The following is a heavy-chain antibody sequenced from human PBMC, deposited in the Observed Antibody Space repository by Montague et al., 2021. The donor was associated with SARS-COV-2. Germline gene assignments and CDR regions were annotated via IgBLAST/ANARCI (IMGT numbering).Heavy chain of an antibody. V-gene: IGHV3-21*01. CDR3: ARGEMATISESFDL. CDR1: GLTFNSYS. D-gene: IGHD5-24*01. J-gene: IGHJ3*01. CDR2: ITSSSDYI. Sequence: SLRLSCAASGLTFNSYSMVWVRQAPGKGLEWVSSITSSSDYIHYAVSVKGRFTISRDNDRNSLYLLMNSLRAEDTAVYYCARGEMATISESFDLWGQGTMVTVSS.